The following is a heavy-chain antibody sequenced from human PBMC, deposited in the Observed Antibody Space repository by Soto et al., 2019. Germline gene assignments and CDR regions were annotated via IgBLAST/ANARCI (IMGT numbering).Heavy chain of an antibody. Sequence: ASVKVSCKASGYTFTSYGISWVRQAPGQGLEWMGWISAYNGNTNYAQKLQGRVTMTTDTSTSTAYMELRSLRSDDTAVYYCARDVSESTPALYYGMDVWGQGTTVTVSS. CDR2: ISAYNGNT. CDR3: ARDVSESTPALYYGMDV. D-gene: IGHD2-15*01. V-gene: IGHV1-18*01. CDR1: GYTFTSYG. J-gene: IGHJ6*02.